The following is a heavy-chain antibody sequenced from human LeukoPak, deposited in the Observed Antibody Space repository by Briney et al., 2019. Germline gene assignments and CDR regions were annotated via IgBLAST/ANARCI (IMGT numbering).Heavy chain of an antibody. D-gene: IGHD5-24*01. Sequence: PSETLSLTCTVSGGSISSSSYYWGWIRQPPGKGLEWIGSIYCSGSTYYNPSLKSRVTISVDTSKNQFSLKLSSVTAADTAVYYCARQRRGGYNYFFAWFDPWGQGTLVTVSS. J-gene: IGHJ5*02. CDR2: IYCSGST. V-gene: IGHV4-39*01. CDR1: GGSISSSSYY. CDR3: ARQRRGGYNYFFAWFDP.